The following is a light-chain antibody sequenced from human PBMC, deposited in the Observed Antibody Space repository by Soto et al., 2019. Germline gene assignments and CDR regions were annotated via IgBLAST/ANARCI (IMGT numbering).Light chain of an antibody. Sequence: EIVLTQSPGALSLSPGERATLSCRSSQSVSSSYLAWYQQKPGQAPRLLIFGASIRATGLPDRFSGSGSGTDFTLIISRLEPEDFAVYYCQQYGSSPPTTFGQGTRLEIK. CDR2: GAS. CDR3: QQYGSSPPTT. V-gene: IGKV3-20*01. CDR1: QSVSSSY. J-gene: IGKJ5*01.